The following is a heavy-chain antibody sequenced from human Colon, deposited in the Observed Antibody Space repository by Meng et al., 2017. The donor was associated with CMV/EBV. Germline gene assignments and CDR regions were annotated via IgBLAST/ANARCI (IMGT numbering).Heavy chain of an antibody. V-gene: IGHV3-23*01. Sequence: FIALGLRLTPYAMSVVRQAPGRGLEWVSSIIRDGDDTYYAESVKGRFIVSRDNSKNTLYLQVNGLRAEDTAVYYCATLKWLNYFFEYWGQGTLVTVSS. J-gene: IGHJ4*02. CDR2: IIRDGDDT. CDR3: ATLKWLNYFFEY. D-gene: IGHD5-24*01. CDR1: GLRLTPYA.